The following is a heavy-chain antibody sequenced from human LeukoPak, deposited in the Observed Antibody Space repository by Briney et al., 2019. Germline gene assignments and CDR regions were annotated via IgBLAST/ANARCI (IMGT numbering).Heavy chain of an antibody. CDR2: INPNSGAT. Sequence: ASVKVSCKASGYTFTGHYMHWVRQAPGQGLEWMGWINPNSGATNYAQIFQGRVTMTRDTSMSSVYMDLSSLTSDDTAVYYCAIVGDYDIWSGSFDYWGQGTLVTVSS. CDR3: AIVGDYDIWSGSFDY. CDR1: GYTFTGHY. J-gene: IGHJ4*02. V-gene: IGHV1-2*02. D-gene: IGHD3-3*01.